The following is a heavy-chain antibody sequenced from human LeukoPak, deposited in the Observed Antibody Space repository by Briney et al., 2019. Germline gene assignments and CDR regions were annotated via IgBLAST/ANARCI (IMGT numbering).Heavy chain of an antibody. Sequence: PGGSLRLSCAASGFTVSSNYMSWVRQAPGKGLEWVSVIYSGGSTYYADSVKGRFTISRDNSKNTLYLQMNSLRAEDTAVYYCARDLSSGWSYYFDYWGQGTLVTVSS. CDR3: ARDLSSGWSYYFDY. CDR1: GFTVSSNY. D-gene: IGHD6-19*01. CDR2: IYSGGST. J-gene: IGHJ4*02. V-gene: IGHV3-53*01.